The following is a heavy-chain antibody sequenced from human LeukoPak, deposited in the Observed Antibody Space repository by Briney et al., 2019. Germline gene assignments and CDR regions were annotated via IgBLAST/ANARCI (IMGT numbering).Heavy chain of an antibody. CDR3: ARATITIFGVVIFEWFDP. D-gene: IGHD3-3*01. CDR1: AGMFNTYA. Sequence: SVKVSCKASAGMFNTYAISWVRQAPGQGLEWMGGIIPIFGTASYAQKFQGRVTITTDESTSTAYMELSSLRSEDTAVYYCARATITIFGVVIFEWFDPWGQGTLVTVSS. CDR2: IIPIFGTA. V-gene: IGHV1-69*05. J-gene: IGHJ5*02.